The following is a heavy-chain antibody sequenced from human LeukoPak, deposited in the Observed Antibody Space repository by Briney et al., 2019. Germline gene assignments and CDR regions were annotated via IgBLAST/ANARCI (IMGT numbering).Heavy chain of an antibody. J-gene: IGHJ4*02. CDR2: ISAGGSST. V-gene: IGHV3-23*01. D-gene: IGHD3-3*01. CDR3: AKAGRADDYYFDY. CDR1: GFTFSTSA. Sequence: GGSLRLSCAASGFTFSTSAMSWVRQAPGKGLGWVSGISAGGSSTYYTDSVKGRFTISRDNSKNTLNLQVNSLRAEDTAVYYCAKAGRADDYYFDYWGQGTLVTVSS.